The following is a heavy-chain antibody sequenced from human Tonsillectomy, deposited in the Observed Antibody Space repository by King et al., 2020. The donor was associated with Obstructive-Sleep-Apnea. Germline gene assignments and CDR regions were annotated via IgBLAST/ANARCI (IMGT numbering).Heavy chain of an antibody. D-gene: IGHD5-12*01. CDR2: ISSRSSTI. CDR1: VFTFSSYS. V-gene: IGHV3-48*04. J-gene: IGHJ4*02. Sequence: VQLVESGGGLVQPGGSLRLSCEASVFTFSSYSMNWVCQDPGKGLEWGAYISSRSSTIYYADSVKGRFTISSDNAKNSLYLQMNSLRAEDTAVYYCARVRGYSGYFDYWGQGTLVTVSS. CDR3: ARVRGYSGYFDY.